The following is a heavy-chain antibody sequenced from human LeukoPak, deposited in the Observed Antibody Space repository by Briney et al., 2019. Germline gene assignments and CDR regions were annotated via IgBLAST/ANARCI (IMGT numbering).Heavy chain of an antibody. Sequence: GGSLRLSCAASGFTVSSNYMSWVRQAPGKGLEWVSVIYSGGSTYYADSAKGRFTISRDNSKNTLYLQMNSLRAEDTAVYYCARDPVAGEPGKGKPKDYWGQGTLVTVSS. V-gene: IGHV3-66*02. J-gene: IGHJ4*02. CDR1: GFTVSSNY. CDR3: ARDPVAGEPGKGKPKDY. D-gene: IGHD1-14*01. CDR2: IYSGGST.